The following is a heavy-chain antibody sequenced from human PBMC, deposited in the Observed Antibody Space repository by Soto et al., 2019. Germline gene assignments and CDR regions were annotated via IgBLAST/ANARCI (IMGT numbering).Heavy chain of an antibody. V-gene: IGHV3-9*01. D-gene: IGHD6-19*01. CDR2: ISWNSGSI. J-gene: IGHJ4*02. Sequence: GGSLRLSCAASGFTFDDYAMHWVRQAPGKGLEWVSGISWNSGSIGYADSVKGRFTISRDNAKNSLYLQMNSLRAEDTALYYCAKLPYSSGCYYFDYWGQGTLVTVSS. CDR1: GFTFDDYA. CDR3: AKLPYSSGCYYFDY.